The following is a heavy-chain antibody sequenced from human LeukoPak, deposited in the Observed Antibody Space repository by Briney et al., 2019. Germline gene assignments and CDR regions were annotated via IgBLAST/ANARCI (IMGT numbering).Heavy chain of an antibody. Sequence: GGSLRLSCAASGFTFSSYAMHWVRQAPGKGLEWVAVISYDGSNKYYADSVKGRFTISRDNSKNTLYLQMNSLRSEDTAVYYCASGGRQVYWGSALDYWGQGTLVTVSS. CDR3: ASGGRQVYWGSALDY. V-gene: IGHV3-30*04. CDR2: ISYDGSNK. J-gene: IGHJ4*02. CDR1: GFTFSSYA. D-gene: IGHD7-27*01.